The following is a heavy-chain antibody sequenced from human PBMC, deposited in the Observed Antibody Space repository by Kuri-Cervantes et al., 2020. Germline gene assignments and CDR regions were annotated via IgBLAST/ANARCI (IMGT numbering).Heavy chain of an antibody. Sequence: GSLRLSCAASGFTFSSYWMSWVRQAPGKGLEWVANIKQDGSEKYYVDSVKGRFTISRDNAKNSLYLQMNSLRDEDTAVYYCARDAGPYYRWVGAFDIWGQGTMVTVSS. D-gene: IGHD3-22*01. V-gene: IGHV3-7*01. CDR3: ARDAGPYYRWVGAFDI. CDR1: GFTFSSYW. J-gene: IGHJ3*02. CDR2: IKQDGSEK.